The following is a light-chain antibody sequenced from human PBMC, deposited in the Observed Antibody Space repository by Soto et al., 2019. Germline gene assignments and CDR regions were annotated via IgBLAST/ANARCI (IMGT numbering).Light chain of an antibody. CDR2: STN. CDR3: VLYMGSGISV. CDR1: SGSVSPSYY. J-gene: IGLJ3*02. Sequence: QTVVTQEPSFSVSPGGTVTLTCGLNSGSVSPSYYPSWYQQTPGQAPRTLIYSTNTRSSGVPDRFSGSILGNKAALTITGAQADDESDYYCVLYMGSGISVFGGGTKVTVL. V-gene: IGLV8-61*01.